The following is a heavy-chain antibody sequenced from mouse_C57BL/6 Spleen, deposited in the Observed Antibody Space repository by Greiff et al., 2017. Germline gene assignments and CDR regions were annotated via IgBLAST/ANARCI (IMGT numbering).Heavy chain of an antibody. CDR3: ARDYYGSSFFAY. Sequence: VQLKESGAELVKPGASVKISCKASGYAFSSYWMNWVKQRPGKGLEWIGQIYPGDGDTNYNGKFKGQATLTADKSSSTAYMQLSSLTSEDSAVYFCARDYYGSSFFAYWGQGTLATVSA. D-gene: IGHD1-1*01. CDR1: GYAFSSYW. V-gene: IGHV1-80*01. CDR2: IYPGDGDT. J-gene: IGHJ3*01.